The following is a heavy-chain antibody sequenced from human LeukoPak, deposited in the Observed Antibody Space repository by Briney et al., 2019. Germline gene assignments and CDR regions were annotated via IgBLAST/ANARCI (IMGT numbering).Heavy chain of an antibody. Sequence: PGGSLRLSCAASGFTFSSYAMSWVRQAPGKGLEWVSAISGSGGSTYYADSVKGRFTISRDNSKNTLYLQMNSLRVDDTAVYYCAKLAKYFYGSETYYFFEHWGQGTPVTASS. V-gene: IGHV3-23*01. CDR3: AKLAKYFYGSETYYFFEH. CDR2: ISGSGGST. J-gene: IGHJ4*02. D-gene: IGHD3-10*01. CDR1: GFTFSSYA.